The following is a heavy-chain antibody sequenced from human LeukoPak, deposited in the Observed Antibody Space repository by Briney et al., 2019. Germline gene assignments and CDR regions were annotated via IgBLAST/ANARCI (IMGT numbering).Heavy chain of an antibody. CDR3: ARQWLRGNNRYFDS. CDR1: GYNIANYW. J-gene: IGHJ4*02. V-gene: IGHV5-51*01. CDR2: IYPAGAGT. D-gene: IGHD3-10*01. Sequence: GEALKISCQGAGYNIANYWIGLRRHPPGERLEWMGLIYPAGAGTRYRPSFRGRVTLSADRSVSTAYLEWSSLKTADTAIYYCARQWLRGNNRYFDSWGQGTLVTVSS.